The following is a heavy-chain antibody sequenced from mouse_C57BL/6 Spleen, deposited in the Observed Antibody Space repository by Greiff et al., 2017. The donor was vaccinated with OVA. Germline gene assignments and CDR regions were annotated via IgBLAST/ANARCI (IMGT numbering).Heavy chain of an antibody. CDR1: GYTFTDYN. J-gene: IGHJ4*01. Sequence: EVQLQQSGPELVKPGASVKIPCKASGYTFTDYNMDWVKQSHGKSLEWIGDINPNNGGTIYNQKFKGKATLTVDKSSSTAYMELRSLTSEDSAVYYCARGVPNYYAMDYWGQGTSVTVSS. V-gene: IGHV1-18*01. D-gene: IGHD2-14*01. CDR2: INPNNGGT. CDR3: ARGVPNYYAMDY.